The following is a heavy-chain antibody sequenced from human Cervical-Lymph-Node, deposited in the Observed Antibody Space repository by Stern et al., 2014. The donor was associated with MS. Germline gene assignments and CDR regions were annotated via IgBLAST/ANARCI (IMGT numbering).Heavy chain of an antibody. CDR2: IYWDDDE. CDR1: GFSLTTRDVA. Sequence: QVTLRESGPTLLKPTQTLTLTCSFSGFSLTTRDVAVGWIRQPPGKALEWLALIYWDDDERYNLSLKNRLSISKDTFRNRVVLTMTGMDRVDTGTYFCARRMVRSDYFDYWGKGILVTVSS. J-gene: IGHJ4*02. D-gene: IGHD3-10*01. V-gene: IGHV2-5*02. CDR3: ARRMVRSDYFDY.